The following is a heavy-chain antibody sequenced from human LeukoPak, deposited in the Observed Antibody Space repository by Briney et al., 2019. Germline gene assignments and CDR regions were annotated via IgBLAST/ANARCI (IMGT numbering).Heavy chain of an antibody. D-gene: IGHD2-2*01. CDR1: GGSFSGYY. J-gene: IGHJ4*02. Sequence: SETLSLTCAVYGGSFSGYYWSWIRQPPGKGLEWIGEINHSGSTNYNPSLKSRVTISVDTSKNQFSLKLSSVTATDTAVYYCARDVVAAVGSFDYWGQGTQVTASS. V-gene: IGHV4-34*01. CDR3: ARDVVAAVGSFDY. CDR2: INHSGST.